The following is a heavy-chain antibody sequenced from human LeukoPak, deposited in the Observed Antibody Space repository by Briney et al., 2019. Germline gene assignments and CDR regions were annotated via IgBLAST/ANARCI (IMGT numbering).Heavy chain of an antibody. D-gene: IGHD3-3*01. CDR2: ISAYNGNT. CDR1: GYTFTDYP. CDR3: ARVFSRYYYYYMDV. J-gene: IGHJ6*03. Sequence: ASVKVSCKASGYTFTDYPMNWVRQAPGQGLEWMGWISAYNGNTNYAQKLQGRVTMTTDTSTSTAYMELRSLRSDDTAVYYCARVFSRYYYYYMDVWGKGTTVTVSS. V-gene: IGHV1-18*01.